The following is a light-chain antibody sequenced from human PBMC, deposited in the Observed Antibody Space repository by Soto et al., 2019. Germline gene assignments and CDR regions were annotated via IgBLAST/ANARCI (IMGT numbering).Light chain of an antibody. Sequence: QSVLTQPPSASGTPGQRVTISCSGSSSNIGNHYVYWYQHLPGTAPKLLIYRNNQRPSGIPDRFSGSHSGTSGSLAISGLRSEDEADYYCAAWDDSLSGYVFGTGTKVT. J-gene: IGLJ1*01. CDR2: RNN. V-gene: IGLV1-47*01. CDR3: AAWDDSLSGYV. CDR1: SSNIGNHY.